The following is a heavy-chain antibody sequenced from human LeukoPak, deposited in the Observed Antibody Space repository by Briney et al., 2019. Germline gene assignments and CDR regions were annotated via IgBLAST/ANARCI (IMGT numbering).Heavy chain of an antibody. J-gene: IGHJ5*02. Sequence: PSETLSLTCTVPGGSVSSYYWSWIRQPAGKGLEWIGRIYTSGSTNYNPSLKSRVTMSVDTSRNQFSLKLTSVTAADTAVYYCARDWNSEEMATSRPRYNWFDPWGQGTLVTVSS. D-gene: IGHD5-24*01. V-gene: IGHV4-4*07. CDR1: GGSVSSYY. CDR3: ARDWNSEEMATSRPRYNWFDP. CDR2: IYTSGST.